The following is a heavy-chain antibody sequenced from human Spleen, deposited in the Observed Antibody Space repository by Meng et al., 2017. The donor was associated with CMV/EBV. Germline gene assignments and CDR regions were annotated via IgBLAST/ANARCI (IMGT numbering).Heavy chain of an antibody. D-gene: IGHD4-17*01. Sequence: QGQRQEPGPGLVKPSQTLSLTCTVSGGSISSGDYYGSWIRQPPGKGLEWIGYIYYSGSTYYNPSLKSRVTISVDTSKNQFSLKLSSVTAADTAVYYCARVGDYGDFNFDYWGQGTLVTVSS. CDR2: IYYSGST. J-gene: IGHJ4*02. CDR1: GGSISSGDYY. CDR3: ARVGDYGDFNFDY. V-gene: IGHV4-30-4*08.